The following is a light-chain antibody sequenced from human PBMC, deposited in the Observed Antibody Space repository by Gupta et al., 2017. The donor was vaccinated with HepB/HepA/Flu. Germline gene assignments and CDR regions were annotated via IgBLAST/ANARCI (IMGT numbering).Light chain of an antibody. V-gene: IGKV3-20*01. Sequence: EIVLTQSPGTLSLSPGERATLSCRASQSVSSSYLAWYQQKPGQAPRLLIYGASSRATGIPDRLSGSGSGTDFTLTISRLEPEDFAVYYGQQYGSSPPFTFGPGTKVDIK. CDR3: QQYGSSPPFT. J-gene: IGKJ3*01. CDR1: QSVSSSY. CDR2: GAS.